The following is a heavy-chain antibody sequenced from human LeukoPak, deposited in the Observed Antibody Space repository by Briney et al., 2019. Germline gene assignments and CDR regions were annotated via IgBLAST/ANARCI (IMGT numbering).Heavy chain of an antibody. CDR1: GFXSSSYG. CDR2: VWDDGSSQ. D-gene: IGHD6-19*01. CDR3: AKDQWNPDF. V-gene: IGHV3-33*06. Sequence: GRSLRLSCAASGFXSSSYGMHWVRQAPGKGLEWVAVVWDDGSSQNYADSVKGRFTISRDNSKNLVFLQMNSLRAEDTAVYYCAKDQWNPDFWGQGTLVSVSS. J-gene: IGHJ4*02.